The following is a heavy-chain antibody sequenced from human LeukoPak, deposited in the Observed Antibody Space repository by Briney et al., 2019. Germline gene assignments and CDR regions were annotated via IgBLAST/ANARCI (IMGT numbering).Heavy chain of an antibody. CDR2: IYYSGST. J-gene: IGHJ4*02. CDR1: GGSISSGDYY. V-gene: IGHV4-30-4*08. Sequence: PSEALSLTXTVSGGSISSGDYYWSWIRQPPGKGLEWIGYIYYSGSTYYNPSLKSRVTISVGTSKNQFSLKLSSVTAADTAVYYCARGTPGRYDFWSGYSVWGQGTLVTVSS. CDR3: ARGTPGRYDFWSGYSV. D-gene: IGHD3-3*01.